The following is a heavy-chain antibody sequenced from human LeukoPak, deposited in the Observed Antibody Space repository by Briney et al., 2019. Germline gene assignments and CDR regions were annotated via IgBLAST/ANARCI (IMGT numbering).Heavy chain of an antibody. D-gene: IGHD3-22*01. Sequence: ASVKVSCKASGYTFTGYYMHWVRQAPGQGLEWMGWINPNSGGTNYAQKFQGRVTMTGDTSISTAYMELSRLRSDDTAVYYCARDLYYYDSRREDYWGQGTLVTVSS. CDR1: GYTFTGYY. CDR2: INPNSGGT. V-gene: IGHV1-2*02. CDR3: ARDLYYYDSRREDY. J-gene: IGHJ4*02.